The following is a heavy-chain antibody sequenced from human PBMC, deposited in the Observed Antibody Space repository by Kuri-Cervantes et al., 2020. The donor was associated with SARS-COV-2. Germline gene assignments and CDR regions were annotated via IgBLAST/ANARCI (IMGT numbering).Heavy chain of an antibody. CDR1: GYTFTSYA. D-gene: IGHD3-22*01. V-gene: IGHV1-3*01. J-gene: IGHJ4*02. CDR3: ARDAGYYDSSGYRYYFDY. CDR2: INAGNGNT. Sequence: ASVKVSCKASGYTFTSYAMHWVRQAPGQRLEWMGWINAGNGNTKYSQKFQGRVTITRDTSASTAYMELSSLRSEDTAVYYCARDAGYYDSSGYRYYFDYWGQGTLVTVSS.